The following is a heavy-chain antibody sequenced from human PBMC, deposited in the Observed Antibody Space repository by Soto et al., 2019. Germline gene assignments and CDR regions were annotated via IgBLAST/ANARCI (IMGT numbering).Heavy chain of an antibody. CDR2: IRSISSYI. CDR3: ARDLAYDSSSWYGGFDY. J-gene: IGHJ4*02. D-gene: IGHD6-13*01. CDR1: RFTFSSYS. Sequence: EVQLVESGGGLVKPGGSLRLSCAASRFTFSSYSMNWVRQAPGKGLEWASSIRSISSYIYYEDSVKGRFTISRDNAKNSLYLQMNSLRAEDTAVYYCARDLAYDSSSWYGGFDYWGQGTLVTVSS. V-gene: IGHV3-21*01.